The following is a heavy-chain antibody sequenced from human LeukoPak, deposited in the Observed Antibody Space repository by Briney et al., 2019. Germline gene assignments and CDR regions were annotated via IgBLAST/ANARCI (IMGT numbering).Heavy chain of an antibody. CDR2: ISSSSSYI. D-gene: IGHD6-19*01. CDR3: ARDIAVAPSEGDY. J-gene: IGHJ4*02. Sequence: GGSLRLSCAASGFTFSSYAMSWVRQAPGKGLEWVSSISSSSSYIYYADSVKGRFTISRDNAKNSLYLQMNSLRAEDTAVYYCARDIAVAPSEGDYWGQGTLVTVSS. CDR1: GFTFSSYA. V-gene: IGHV3-21*01.